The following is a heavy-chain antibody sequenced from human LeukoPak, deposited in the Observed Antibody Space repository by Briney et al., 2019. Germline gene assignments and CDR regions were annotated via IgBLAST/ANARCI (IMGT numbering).Heavy chain of an antibody. D-gene: IGHD2-15*01. V-gene: IGHV1-18*04. CDR2: ISAYKGNT. Sequence: ASVKVSCKASGYTFSKYGVSWVRQAPGQGLEWMGWISAYKGNTNVARKFQARVTMTTDTSTSTAYMDLKSLRSDDTAVYYCAREGYCGGGSCHPDDAFDIWGQGTMVTVSS. CDR3: AREGYCGGGSCHPDDAFDI. J-gene: IGHJ3*02. CDR1: GYTFSKYG.